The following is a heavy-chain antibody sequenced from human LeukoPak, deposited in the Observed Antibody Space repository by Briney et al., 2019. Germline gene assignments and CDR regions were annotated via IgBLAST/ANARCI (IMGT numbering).Heavy chain of an antibody. J-gene: IGHJ6*03. Sequence: PSETLSLTCSVSADSITMYYWTWIRQPPGKGLEWIGYVDHTGSTNFNPSLNGRVNISRDTSKNLFSLRLRSVTAADTAVYFCARGRVSSSTYYSTYYYYFYMDVWGKGTTVTVSS. CDR2: VDHTGST. CDR1: ADSITMYY. CDR3: ARGRVSSSTYYSTYYYYFYMDV. V-gene: IGHV4-59*01. D-gene: IGHD3-22*01.